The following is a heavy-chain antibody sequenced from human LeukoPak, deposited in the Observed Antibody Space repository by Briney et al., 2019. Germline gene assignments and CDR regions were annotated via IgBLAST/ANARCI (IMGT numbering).Heavy chain of an antibody. V-gene: IGHV1-69*05. CDR3: ARAWGLWFGELYAFDI. CDR2: IIPIFGTA. CDR1: GGTFSSYA. J-gene: IGHJ3*02. Sequence: ASVKVSCKASGGTFSSYAISWVRQAPGQGLEWMGGIIPIFGTANYAQKFQGRVTITTDESTSTAYMELSSLRSEDTAVYYCARAWGLWFGELYAFDIWGQGTMVTVSS. D-gene: IGHD3-10*01.